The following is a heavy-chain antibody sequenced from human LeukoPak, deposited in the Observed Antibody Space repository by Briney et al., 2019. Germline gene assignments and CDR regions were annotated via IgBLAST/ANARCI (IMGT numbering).Heavy chain of an antibody. CDR2: IYDSGTT. CDR3: AGRRSSGWYAY. CDR1: GFTVSSNY. J-gene: IGHJ4*02. V-gene: IGHV3-53*01. Sequence: GGSLRLSCATSGFTVSSNYMSWSARAQGRGLGWVSVIYDSGTTYYADSVKGRFLIFRDTSKNTVDLQMNSLRVEDTAVYYCAGRRSSGWYAYWGQGTLVTVSS. D-gene: IGHD6-19*01.